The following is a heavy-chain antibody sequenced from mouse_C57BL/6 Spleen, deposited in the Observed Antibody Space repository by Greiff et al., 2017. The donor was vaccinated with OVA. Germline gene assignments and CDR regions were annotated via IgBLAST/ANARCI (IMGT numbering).Heavy chain of an antibody. CDR3: AKTGGSSFFSMDY. J-gene: IGHJ4*01. V-gene: IGHV2-5*01. D-gene: IGHD1-1*01. Sequence: QVQLLQSGPGLVQPSQCLSITCTVSGFSLTSYGVNWVRQSPGKGLEWLGVIWRGGSTDYNAAFMARLSITNDNSKGQVFFKMNRLQADDTARYYCAKTGGSSFFSMDYWGQGTSLTVSS. CDR2: IWRGGST. CDR1: GFSLTSYG.